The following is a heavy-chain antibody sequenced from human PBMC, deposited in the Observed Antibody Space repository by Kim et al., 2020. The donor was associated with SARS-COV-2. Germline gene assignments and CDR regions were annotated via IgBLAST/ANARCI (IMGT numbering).Heavy chain of an antibody. CDR3: AKCRGYSYGAPAGGPGY. V-gene: IGHV3-23*01. D-gene: IGHD5-18*01. J-gene: IGHJ4*02. CDR2: ISGSGGST. Sequence: GGSLRLSCAASGFTFSSYAMSWVRQAPGKGLEWVSAISGSGGSTYYADSVKGRFTISRDNSKNTLYLQMNSLRAEDTAVYYCAKCRGYSYGAPAGGPGYWGQGTLVTVSS. CDR1: GFTFSSYA.